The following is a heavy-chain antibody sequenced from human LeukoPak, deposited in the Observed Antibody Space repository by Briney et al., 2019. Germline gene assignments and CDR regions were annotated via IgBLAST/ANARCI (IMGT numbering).Heavy chain of an antibody. J-gene: IGHJ4*02. CDR3: TSSGFGELSGPFDY. CDR1: GFTFGDYA. D-gene: IGHD3-10*01. Sequence: PGGSLRLSCTASGFTFGDYAMSWFRQAPGKGLEWVGFIRSKAYGGTTEYAASVKGRFTISRDDSKSIAYLQMNSLKTEDTAVYYCTSSGFGELSGPFDYWGQGTLVTVSS. CDR2: IRSKAYGGTT. V-gene: IGHV3-49*03.